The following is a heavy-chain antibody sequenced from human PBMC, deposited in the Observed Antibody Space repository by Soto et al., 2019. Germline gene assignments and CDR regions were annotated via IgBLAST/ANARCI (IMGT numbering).Heavy chain of an antibody. CDR1: GYTFTSYG. CDR3: ARDLTLGYDVLSGYYAGPLYYYGQDV. CDR2: ISAYNGNT. J-gene: IGHJ6*02. Sequence: GSSVKVPCKASGYTFTSYGISWVRQAPGQGLEWMGWISAYNGNTNYAQKLQGRVTMTTDTSTSTAYMELRSLRSDDTAVYYCARDLTLGYDVLSGYYAGPLYYYGQDVWGQGITVPVSS. D-gene: IGHD3-3*01. V-gene: IGHV1-18*01.